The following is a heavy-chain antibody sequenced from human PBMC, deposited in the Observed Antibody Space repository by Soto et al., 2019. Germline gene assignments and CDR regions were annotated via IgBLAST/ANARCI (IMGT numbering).Heavy chain of an antibody. V-gene: IGHV3-30*03. D-gene: IGHD2-15*01. CDR1: GFTFSSYG. J-gene: IGHJ5*02. CDR3: ATWRAAYNWFDP. Sequence: LRLSCAASGFTFSSYGMHWVRQAPGKGLEWVAVISYDGSNKYYADSVKGRFTISRDNSKNTLYLQMNSLRAEDTAVYYCATWRAAYNWFDPWGQGTLVTVSS. CDR2: ISYDGSNK.